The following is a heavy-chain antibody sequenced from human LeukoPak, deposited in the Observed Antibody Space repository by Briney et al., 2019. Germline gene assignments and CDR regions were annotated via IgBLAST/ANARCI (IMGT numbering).Heavy chain of an antibody. Sequence: GGSLRLSCAASGFTFSNVWMNWVRQAPGKGLEWAGRIKSKTDGGTTNYAAPVKGRFTISRDDSKNTLYLQMNSLKTEDTAVYYCTTAVVRGLNAFDIWGRGTMVTVSS. CDR2: IKSKTDGGTT. CDR1: GFTFSNVW. J-gene: IGHJ3*02. D-gene: IGHD3-10*01. V-gene: IGHV3-15*01. CDR3: TTAVVRGLNAFDI.